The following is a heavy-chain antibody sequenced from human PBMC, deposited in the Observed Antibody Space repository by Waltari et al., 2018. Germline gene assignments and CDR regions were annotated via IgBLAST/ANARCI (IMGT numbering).Heavy chain of an antibody. Sequence: QVQLVQSGAEVKKPGSSVKVSCKASGGTFSSYAISWVRQAPGQGLEWMGGIIPIFGTANYAQKCQGRVTITADESTSTAYMELSSLRSEDTAVYYCARENLPDYGGNSGWFDPWGQGTLVTVSS. J-gene: IGHJ5*02. CDR1: GGTFSSYA. CDR2: IIPIFGTA. CDR3: ARENLPDYGGNSGWFDP. V-gene: IGHV1-69*01. D-gene: IGHD4-17*01.